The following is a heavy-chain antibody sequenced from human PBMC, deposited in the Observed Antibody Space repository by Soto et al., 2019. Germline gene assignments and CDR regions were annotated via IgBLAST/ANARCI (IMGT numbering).Heavy chain of an antibody. CDR2: VSSGGMSI. CDR3: GCGVDYRSSYGMDV. J-gene: IGHJ6*02. Sequence: GGSLRLSCAASGFTFSSYSMPWVRQAPGKGLVWVSRVSSGGMSIAYADSVKGRFAISRDNSKNALYLQMNSLRAEDTALYCCGCGVDYRSSYGMDVWGQGTTVTVSS. D-gene: IGHD4-17*01. V-gene: IGHV3-74*03. CDR1: GFTFSSYS.